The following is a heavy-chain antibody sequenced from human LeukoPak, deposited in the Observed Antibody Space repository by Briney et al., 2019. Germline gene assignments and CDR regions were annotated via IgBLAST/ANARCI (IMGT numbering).Heavy chain of an antibody. J-gene: IGHJ4*02. CDR3: ASSQVVLRFLEWTSYFDY. CDR1: GGSISRGDYY. V-gene: IGHV4-30-4*08. CDR2: IYYSGST. Sequence: SETLSLTCTVAGGSISRGDYYSSWIRQPPGKGLEWIVYIYYSGSTYYNPSLKSRVTISVDTSKNQFSLKLSSVTAADTAVYYCASSQVVLRFLEWTSYFDYWGQGTLVTVSS. D-gene: IGHD3-3*01.